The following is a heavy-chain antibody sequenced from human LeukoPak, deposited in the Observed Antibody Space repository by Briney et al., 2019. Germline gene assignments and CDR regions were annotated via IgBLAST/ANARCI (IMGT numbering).Heavy chain of an antibody. D-gene: IGHD1-7*01. V-gene: IGHV1-46*01. Sequence: ASVKVPCKASGYTFTSYYMHWVRQAPGQGLEWMGIINPSGGSTSYAQKFQGRVTMTRDTSTSTVYMELSSLRSEDTAVYYCARDRELESQEGGYYYGMDVWGQGTTVTVSS. J-gene: IGHJ6*02. CDR2: INPSGGST. CDR1: GYTFTSYY. CDR3: ARDRELESQEGGYYYGMDV.